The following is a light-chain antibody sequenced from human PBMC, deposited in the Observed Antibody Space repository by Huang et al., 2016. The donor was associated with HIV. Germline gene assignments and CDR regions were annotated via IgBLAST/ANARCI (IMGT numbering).Light chain of an antibody. J-gene: IGKJ2*01. CDR1: QNLFFNSNNKNS. CDR2: WAS. CDR3: QQYHSTPST. Sequence: DIVMTQSPDSLAVSLGERATINCKSSQNLFFNSNNKNSVAWYQQKPGQPPKLLISWASTRESGVPDRFRGSVSGTDFTLTISSLQAEDVAVYYCQQYHSTPSTFGQGTKLEI. V-gene: IGKV4-1*01.